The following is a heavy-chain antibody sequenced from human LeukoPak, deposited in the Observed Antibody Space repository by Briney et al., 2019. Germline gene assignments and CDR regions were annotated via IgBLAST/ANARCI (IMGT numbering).Heavy chain of an antibody. D-gene: IGHD3-9*01. CDR1: GFTFCSYS. V-gene: IGHV3-21*01. J-gene: IGHJ6*02. CDR2: ISSSSSYI. CDR3: ARGKHDILTGYPAYYYYYGMDV. Sequence: GGSLRLSCAASGFTFCSYSMNWVRQAPGKGLEWVSSISSSSSYIYYADSVKGRFTISRDNAKNSLYLQMNSLRAEDTAVYYCARGKHDILTGYPAYYYYYGMDVWGQGTTVTVSS.